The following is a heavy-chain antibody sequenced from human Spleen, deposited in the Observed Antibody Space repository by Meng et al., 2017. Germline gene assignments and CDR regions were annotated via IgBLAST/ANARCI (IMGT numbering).Heavy chain of an antibody. Sequence: QVQLVESGGGVVQPGRSLRLSCGASGFTFSSYGMHWVRQAPGKGLEWVAVISYDGSHKYYADSVKGRFTISRDNSKNTLYLQMNSLRAEDTAVYYCARGFNGGNSGAFGYWGQGTLVTVSS. D-gene: IGHD4-23*01. J-gene: IGHJ4*02. CDR3: ARGFNGGNSGAFGY. V-gene: IGHV3-30*03. CDR2: ISYDGSHK. CDR1: GFTFSSYG.